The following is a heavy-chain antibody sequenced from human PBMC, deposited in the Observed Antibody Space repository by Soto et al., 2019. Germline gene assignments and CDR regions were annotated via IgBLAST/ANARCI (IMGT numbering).Heavy chain of an antibody. CDR1: GFTFSNYF. V-gene: IGHV3-74*01. D-gene: IGHD1-1*01. Sequence: LRLSFAASGFTFSNYFMHWVRQVPGEGLVWVSRMSGDGKTISYADSVKGRFTISRDNAKNTLYLQMNSLRVEDTAVYYCARTYVPGIAGFDPWGQGTLVTVSS. CDR2: MSGDGKTI. CDR3: ARTYVPGIAGFDP. J-gene: IGHJ5*02.